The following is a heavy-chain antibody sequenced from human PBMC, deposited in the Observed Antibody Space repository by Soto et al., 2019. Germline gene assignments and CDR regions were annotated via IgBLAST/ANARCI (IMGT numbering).Heavy chain of an antibody. D-gene: IGHD3-10*01. V-gene: IGHV2-5*02. CDR3: AHMVRGVRFDY. CDR1: GFSLSISGVG. J-gene: IGHJ4*02. Sequence: QITLKESGPTLVKPTQTLTLTCTFSGFSLSISGVGVGWIRQPPGKALEWLALIYWDDDKRYSPSLKSRLTITKDTSKHQVVLTMTNMDPVDTGTYYCAHMVRGVRFDYWGQGTLVTVSS. CDR2: IYWDDDK.